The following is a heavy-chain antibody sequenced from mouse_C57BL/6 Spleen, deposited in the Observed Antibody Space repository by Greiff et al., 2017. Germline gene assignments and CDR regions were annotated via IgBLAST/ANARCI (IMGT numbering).Heavy chain of an antibody. CDR2: IYPGDGDT. Sequence: QVHVKQSGPELVKPGASVKISCKASGYAFSSSWMNWVKQRPGKGLEWIGRIYPGDGDTNYNGKFKGKATLTADKSSSTAYMQLSSLTSEDSAVYFCARSFGYYGYFDVWGTGTTVTVSS. J-gene: IGHJ1*03. CDR1: GYAFSSSW. CDR3: ARSFGYYGYFDV. V-gene: IGHV1-82*01. D-gene: IGHD2-2*01.